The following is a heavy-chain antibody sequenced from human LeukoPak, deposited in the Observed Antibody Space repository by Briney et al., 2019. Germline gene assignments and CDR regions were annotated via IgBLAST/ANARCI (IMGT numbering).Heavy chain of an antibody. J-gene: IGHJ6*03. D-gene: IGHD1/OR15-1a*01. V-gene: IGHV1-69*05. CDR2: IIPIFGTA. Sequence: SVKVSCKASGGTFSSYAFSWVRQAPGQGLEWMGGIIPIFGTANYAQKFQGRVTITTDESTSTAYMELSSLRSEDTAVYYCARGPRKQRTYYMDVWGKGTTVTVSS. CDR1: GGTFSSYA. CDR3: ARGPRKQRTYYMDV.